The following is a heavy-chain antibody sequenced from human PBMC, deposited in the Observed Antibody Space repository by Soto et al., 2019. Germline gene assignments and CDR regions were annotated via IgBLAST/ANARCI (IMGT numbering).Heavy chain of an antibody. CDR2: ISYDGSNK. CDR3: AKDGGYDILTGYYYYFDY. V-gene: IGHV3-30*18. D-gene: IGHD3-9*01. J-gene: IGHJ4*02. CDR1: GFTFSSYG. Sequence: PGGSLRLSCAASGFTFSSYGMHWVRQAPGKGLEWVAVISYDGSNKYYADSVKGRFTISRDNSKNTLYLQMNSLRAEDTAVYYCAKDGGYDILTGYYYYFDYWGQGTLVTVSS.